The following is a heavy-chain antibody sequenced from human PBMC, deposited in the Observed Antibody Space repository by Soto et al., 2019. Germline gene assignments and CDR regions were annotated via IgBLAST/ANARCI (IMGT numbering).Heavy chain of an antibody. V-gene: IGHV3-48*01. CDR2: ISSSSSTI. CDR3: ASHYGSGSYYNADY. J-gene: IGHJ4*02. Sequence: EVQLVESGGGLVQPGGSLRLSCAASGFTFSSYSMYWVRQAPGKGLEWVSYISSSSSTIYYADSVKGRFTISRDNAKNSLYLQMNSLRAEDTAVYYCASHYGSGSYYNADYWGQGTLVTVSS. D-gene: IGHD3-10*01. CDR1: GFTFSSYS.